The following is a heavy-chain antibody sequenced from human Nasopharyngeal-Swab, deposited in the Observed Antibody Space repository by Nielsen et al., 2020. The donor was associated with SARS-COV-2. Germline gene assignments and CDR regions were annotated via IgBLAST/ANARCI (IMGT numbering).Heavy chain of an antibody. CDR2: IYSGGSST. J-gene: IGHJ4*02. V-gene: IGHV3-23*03. CDR1: GFTFSSYA. Sequence: GGPLRLSCAASGFTFSSYAMSWVRQAPGKGLEWVSVIYSGGSSTYYADSVKGRFTISRDNSKNTLYLQMNSLRAEDTAVYYCAKEYGYSYGYLDYWGQGTLVTVSS. CDR3: AKEYGYSYGYLDY. D-gene: IGHD5-18*01.